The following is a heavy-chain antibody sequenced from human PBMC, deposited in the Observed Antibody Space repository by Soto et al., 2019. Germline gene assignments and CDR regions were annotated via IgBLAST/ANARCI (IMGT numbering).Heavy chain of an antibody. CDR3: AQVRCYDEYVYC. CDR2: ISDDGSNK. V-gene: IGHV3-30*18. Sequence: QVQLVESGGGVVQPGRSLRLSCAASGFTFSSYGMPWVRQAPGKGLEWVAVISDDGSNKYYADSVKGRFTISRDNSKNTLYLQMNSLRDEDTAVYYCAQVRCYDEYVYCLGQGTLVTVSS. CDR1: GFTFSSYG. D-gene: IGHD5-12*01. J-gene: IGHJ4*02.